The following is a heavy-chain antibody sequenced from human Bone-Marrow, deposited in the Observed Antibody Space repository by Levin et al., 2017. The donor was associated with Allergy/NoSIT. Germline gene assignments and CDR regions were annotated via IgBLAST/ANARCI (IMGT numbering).Heavy chain of an antibody. V-gene: IGHV3-33*01. D-gene: IGHD4-11*01. CDR2: IWYDGSNK. CDR1: GFTFSIYG. Sequence: GGSLRLSCAASGFTFSIYGMHWVRQAPGKGLEWVALIWYDGSNKNYADSVKGRFTISRDNSKNTLYLQINTLRAEDTAVYYSARDPPYSKPYYYGMDVWGQGTTVTVS. J-gene: IGHJ6*02. CDR3: ARDPPYSKPYYYGMDV.